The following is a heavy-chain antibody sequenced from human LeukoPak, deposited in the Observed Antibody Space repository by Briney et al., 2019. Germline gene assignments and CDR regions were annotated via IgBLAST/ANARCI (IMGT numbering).Heavy chain of an antibody. D-gene: IGHD3-22*01. Sequence: ASVKVSCKASGYTFTSYHMHWVRQAPGQGREWMAWISPNGGGTNSAQKFQGSVKVTTHTYSSTAYMELSTVASDDAGVYYCAKDANYDSSGYHHGFDIWGQGTMVTVSS. CDR3: AKDANYDSSGYHHGFDI. CDR2: ISPNGGGT. J-gene: IGHJ3*02. CDR1: GYTFTSYH. V-gene: IGHV1-2*02.